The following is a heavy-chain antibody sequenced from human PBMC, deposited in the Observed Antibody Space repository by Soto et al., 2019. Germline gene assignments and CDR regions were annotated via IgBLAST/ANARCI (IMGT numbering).Heavy chain of an antibody. CDR1: GGSFSDYY. V-gene: IGHV4-34*01. D-gene: IGHD1-7*01. J-gene: IGHJ3*02. Sequence: PSETLSLTCAVYGGSFSDYYWSWIRQSPGKGLEWIGEINRSGSTKYNPSLKSRVTMSVDRSKTQISLKLSSVTAADTAVYYCARPKWNYVAFDIWGQGTVVTVSS. CDR2: INRSGST. CDR3: ARPKWNYVAFDI.